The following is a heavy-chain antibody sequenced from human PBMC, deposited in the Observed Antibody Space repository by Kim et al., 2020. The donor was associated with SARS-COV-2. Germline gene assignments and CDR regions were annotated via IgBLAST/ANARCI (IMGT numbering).Heavy chain of an antibody. D-gene: IGHD3-10*01. J-gene: IGHJ4*02. CDR3: ASMVRGVIKY. Sequence: STSYADAVKGRFTISRDNSKNTLYLQMNSLRAEDTAVYYCASMVRGVIKYWGQGTLVTVSS. CDR2: ST. V-gene: IGHV3-23*01.